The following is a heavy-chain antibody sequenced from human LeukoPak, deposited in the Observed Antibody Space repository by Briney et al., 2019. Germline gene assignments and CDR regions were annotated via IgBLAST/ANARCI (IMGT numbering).Heavy chain of an antibody. D-gene: IGHD6-19*01. J-gene: IGHJ3*02. CDR3: AREGDLSSGYRAFDI. CDR1: GGSISSYY. CDR2: IYTSGST. V-gene: IGHV4-4*07. Sequence: SETLSLTCTVSGGSISSYYWSWIRQPAGKGLEWIGRIYTSGSTNYNPSLKSRVTMSVDTSKNQFSLKLSSVTAADTAVYYCAREGDLSSGYRAFDIWGQGTMVTVSS.